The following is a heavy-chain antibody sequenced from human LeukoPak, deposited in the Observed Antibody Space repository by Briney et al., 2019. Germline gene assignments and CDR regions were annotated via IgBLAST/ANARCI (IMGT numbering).Heavy chain of an antibody. D-gene: IGHD3-10*01. CDR3: TTDLGRYYGSGSFQEY. J-gene: IGHJ4*02. CDR2: INSDGSST. V-gene: IGHV3-74*01. CDR1: GFTFSSYW. Sequence: GGSLRLSCAASGFTFSSYWMHWVRQAPGKGLVWVSRINSDGSSTSYADSVKGRFTISRDNAKNTLYLQMNSLRAEDTAVYYCTTDLGRYYGSGSFQEYWGQGTLVTVSS.